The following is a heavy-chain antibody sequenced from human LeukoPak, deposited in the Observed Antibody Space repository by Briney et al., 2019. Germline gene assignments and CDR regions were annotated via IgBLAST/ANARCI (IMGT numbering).Heavy chain of an antibody. CDR2: ISAYNGNT. V-gene: IGHV1-18*01. J-gene: IGHJ5*02. CDR1: GYTFTSYG. Sequence: GASVKVSCKASGYTFTSYGISWVRQAPGQGLEWMGWISAYNGNTNYAQKLQGRVTMTTDTSTSTAYMELRSLRSEDTAVYYCARESNTIERFLRFDPWGQGTLVTVSS. D-gene: IGHD3-3*01. CDR3: ARESNTIERFLRFDP.